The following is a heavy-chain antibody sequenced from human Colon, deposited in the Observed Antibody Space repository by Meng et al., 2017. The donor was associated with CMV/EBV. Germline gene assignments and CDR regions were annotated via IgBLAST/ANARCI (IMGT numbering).Heavy chain of an antibody. D-gene: IGHD3-10*02. CDR1: GGSISSSNYY. Sequence: SETLSLTCTVSGGSISSSNYYWGWIRQPPGKGLEWIGNVYYRGSTYYNPSLKSRVTISIDTSKNQFSLELKSVTAADTAVYYCARVLVFGYYFDYWGQGTLVTVSS. V-gene: IGHV4-39*07. CDR2: VYYRGST. J-gene: IGHJ4*02. CDR3: ARVLVFGYYFDY.